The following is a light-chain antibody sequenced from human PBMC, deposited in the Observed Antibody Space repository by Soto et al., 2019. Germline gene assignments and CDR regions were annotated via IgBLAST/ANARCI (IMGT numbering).Light chain of an antibody. V-gene: IGKV3-20*01. CDR2: GAS. CDR1: QSLSSRS. J-gene: IGKJ4*01. CDR3: QQYDSSPLT. Sequence: PGEGATLSCRTSQSLSSRSLAWYQQKPGQAPRLLIYGASSRATGIPDRFSGSGSGRDFTLTISGLESEDFAVYYCQQYDSSPLTFGGGTKVDIK.